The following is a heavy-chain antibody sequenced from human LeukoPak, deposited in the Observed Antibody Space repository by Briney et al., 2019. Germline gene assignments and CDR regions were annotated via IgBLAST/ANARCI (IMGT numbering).Heavy chain of an antibody. CDR1: GFTFSSYW. J-gene: IGHJ5*02. Sequence: GGSLRLSCAASGFTFSSYWMHWVRQAPGKGLVWVSRINSDGSSTSYADSVKGRFTISRDNAKNTLYLQMNSLRAEDTAVYYCASSNYYYDSSGYYYDWFDPWGQGTLVTVSS. CDR2: INSDGSST. V-gene: IGHV3-74*01. D-gene: IGHD3-22*01. CDR3: ASSNYYYDSSGYYYDWFDP.